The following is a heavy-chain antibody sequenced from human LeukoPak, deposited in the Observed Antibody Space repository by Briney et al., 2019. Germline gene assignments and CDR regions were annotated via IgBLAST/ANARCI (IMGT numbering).Heavy chain of an antibody. Sequence: SETLSLTCAVYGGSFSGYYWSWIRQSPGKGLEWIGEMNHSGSSNHNPSLRSRVTISVDTSKNQFSLKLRSVTAADTAVYYCARAPSGLVEPPTRGDYFDYWGQGTLVTVSS. V-gene: IGHV4-34*01. CDR3: ARAPSGLVEPPTRGDYFDY. D-gene: IGHD2-2*01. CDR1: GGSFSGYY. J-gene: IGHJ4*02. CDR2: MNHSGSS.